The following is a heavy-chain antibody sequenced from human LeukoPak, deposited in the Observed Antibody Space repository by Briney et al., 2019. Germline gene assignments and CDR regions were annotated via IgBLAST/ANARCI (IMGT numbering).Heavy chain of an antibody. CDR1: GGTFSSYA. D-gene: IGHD3-22*01. Sequence: ASVKVSCKASGGTFSSYAISWVRQAPGQGLEWMGRIIPIFGTANYAQKSQGRVTITTDESTSTAYMELSSLRSEDTAAYYCARGEYYYDSSGYEFDYWGQGTLVTVSS. J-gene: IGHJ4*02. CDR3: ARGEYYYDSSGYEFDY. CDR2: IIPIFGTA. V-gene: IGHV1-69*05.